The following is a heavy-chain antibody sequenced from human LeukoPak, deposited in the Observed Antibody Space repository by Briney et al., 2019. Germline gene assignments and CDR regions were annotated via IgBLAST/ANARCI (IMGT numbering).Heavy chain of an antibody. J-gene: IGHJ4*02. CDR3: ARRAGAYSHPYDY. CDR1: GFTFDDYA. CDR2: IYSDNT. D-gene: IGHD4/OR15-4a*01. Sequence: PGGSLRLSCAASGFTFDDYAMHWVRQVPGKGLEWVSFIYSDNTHYSDSVKGRITISRDNSKNTLYLQMNSLRAEDTAVYYCARRAGAYSHPYDYWGQGTLVTVSS. V-gene: IGHV3-53*01.